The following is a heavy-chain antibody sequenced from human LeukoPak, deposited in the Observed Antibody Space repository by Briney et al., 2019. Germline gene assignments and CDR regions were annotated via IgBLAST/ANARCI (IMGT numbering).Heavy chain of an antibody. CDR3: ARGGLQLLH. Sequence: PSETLSLTCTVSGDSIINYYWSWIRQPPGKRLEWIGHIYYSETANYSPSLKSRVTISVDTSKNQVSLKLASVTAADTAMYYCARGGLQLLHWGQGSLVTVSS. CDR1: GDSIINYY. V-gene: IGHV4-59*13. CDR2: IYYSETA. D-gene: IGHD2-15*01. J-gene: IGHJ4*02.